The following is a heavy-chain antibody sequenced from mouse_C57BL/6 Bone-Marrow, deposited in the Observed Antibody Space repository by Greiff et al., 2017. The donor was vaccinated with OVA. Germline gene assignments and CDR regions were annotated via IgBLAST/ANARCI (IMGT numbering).Heavy chain of an antibody. V-gene: IGHV5-15*01. CDR2: ISNLAYSI. CDR1: GFTFSDYG. Sequence: EVKVVESGGGLVQPGGSLKLSCAASGFTFSDYGMAWVRQAPRKGPEWVAFISNLAYSIYYADTVTGRFTISRENAKNTLYLEMSSLRSEDTAMYYCARQNYYGSHWYFDVWGTGTTVTVSS. CDR3: ARQNYYGSHWYFDV. J-gene: IGHJ1*03. D-gene: IGHD1-1*01.